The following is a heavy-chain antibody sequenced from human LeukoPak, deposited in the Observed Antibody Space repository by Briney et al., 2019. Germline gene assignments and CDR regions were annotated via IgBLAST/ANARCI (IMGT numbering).Heavy chain of an antibody. CDR2: INPNSGGT. CDR1: GYTFTGYY. Sequence: ASVKVSCKASGYTFTGYYMHWVRQAPGQGLEWMGWINPNSGGTNYAQKFQGRVTMTRDTSISTAYMELSRLRSDDTAVYYCATGTQYSSSSGPYYYYYMDVWGKGTTVTVSS. D-gene: IGHD6-6*01. CDR3: ATGTQYSSSSGPYYYYYMDV. J-gene: IGHJ6*03. V-gene: IGHV1-2*02.